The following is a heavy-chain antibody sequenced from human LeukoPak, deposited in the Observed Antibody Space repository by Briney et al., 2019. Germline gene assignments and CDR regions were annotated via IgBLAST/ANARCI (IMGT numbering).Heavy chain of an antibody. V-gene: IGHV1-2*02. D-gene: IGHD1-26*01. Sequence: ASVKVSCKASGYTFTGYYMHWVRQAPGQGLEWMGWINPNSGDTNYAQKFQGRVTMTRDTSISTAYMELSRLRSDDTAVYYCARDSSGSYWGPFDYWGQGTLVTVSS. CDR1: GYTFTGYY. CDR2: INPNSGDT. CDR3: ARDSSGSYWGPFDY. J-gene: IGHJ4*02.